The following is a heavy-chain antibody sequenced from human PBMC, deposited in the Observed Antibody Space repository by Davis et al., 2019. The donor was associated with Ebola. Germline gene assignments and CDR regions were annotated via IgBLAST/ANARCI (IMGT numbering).Heavy chain of an antibody. V-gene: IGHV1-2*02. CDR3: ARAQTGDYYTRGVDWVDY. Sequence: ASVKVSCKASGYTFTGYYMHWVRQAPGQGLEWMGWINPNSGGTNYAQKFQGRVTMTRDTSISTAYMELTRLRSDDTAVYYCARAQTGDYYTRGVDWVDYWGQGTLVTVSS. CDR2: INPNSGGT. D-gene: IGHD3/OR15-3a*01. CDR1: GYTFTGYY. J-gene: IGHJ4*02.